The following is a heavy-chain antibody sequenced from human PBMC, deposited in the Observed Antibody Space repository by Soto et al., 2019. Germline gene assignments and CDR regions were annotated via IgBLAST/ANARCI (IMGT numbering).Heavy chain of an antibody. V-gene: IGHV4-39*01. J-gene: IGHJ4*02. D-gene: IGHD5-18*01. CDR1: GGSISSSSYY. CDR2: IDYTGNT. CDR3: ARINKGYGTDS. Sequence: SETLSLTCTVSGGSISSSSYYWGCIRQPPGKGLEWIASIDYTGNTFYNPSLTSRVTISVDTSKNQFSLKVTSVTAADTAVYYWARINKGYGTDSWGQGTLVTVSS.